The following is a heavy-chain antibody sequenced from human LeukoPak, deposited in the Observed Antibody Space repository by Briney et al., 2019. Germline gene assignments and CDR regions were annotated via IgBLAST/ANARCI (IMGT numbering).Heavy chain of an antibody. J-gene: IGHJ4*02. D-gene: IGHD5-12*01. V-gene: IGHV5-10-1*01. Sequence: GESLRISSKGSGCSFTSYWISWVRQMPGRGLVWMGRIDPSDSYTNYSPSFQGHVTISADKSISTAYLQWSSLKASDTAMCYCARQVEAGGYDYGDYWGQGTLVTVSS. CDR1: GCSFTSYW. CDR2: IDPSDSYT. CDR3: ARQVEAGGYDYGDY.